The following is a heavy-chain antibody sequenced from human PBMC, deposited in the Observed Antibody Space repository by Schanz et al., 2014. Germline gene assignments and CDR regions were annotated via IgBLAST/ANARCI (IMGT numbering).Heavy chain of an antibody. CDR3: ARPPHDSSGYYPFDY. V-gene: IGHV3-23*04. Sequence: EVHLVESGGGLVQPGGSLRLSCAASGITFSSHSFNWVRQAPGKGLEWVSSISSGGGSTYYADSVKGRFTISRDNSKNTLYLQMNSLRAEDTAVYYCARPPHDSSGYYPFDYWGQGTLVTVSS. CDR1: GITFSSHS. D-gene: IGHD3-22*01. CDR2: ISSGGGST. J-gene: IGHJ4*02.